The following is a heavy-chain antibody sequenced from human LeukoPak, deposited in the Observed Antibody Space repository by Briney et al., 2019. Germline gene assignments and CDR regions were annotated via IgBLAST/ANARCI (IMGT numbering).Heavy chain of an antibody. CDR3: AREARYCSSTSCYLLGAFDV. CDR1: GGTFSSYA. V-gene: IGHV1-69*01. J-gene: IGHJ3*01. D-gene: IGHD2-2*01. CDR2: IIPIFGTA. Sequence: ASVKVSCKASGGTFSSYAISWVRQAPGQGLEWMGGIIPIFGTANYAQKFQGRVTITADESTSTAYMELSSLRSEGTAVYYCAREARYCSSTSCYLLGAFDVWGQGTMVTVSS.